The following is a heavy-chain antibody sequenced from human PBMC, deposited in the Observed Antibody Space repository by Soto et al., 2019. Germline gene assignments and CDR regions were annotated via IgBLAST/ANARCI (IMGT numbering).Heavy chain of an antibody. J-gene: IGHJ3*02. CDR2: ISGSGGST. Sequence: GGSLRLSCVASGFTFSSYAMSWVRQAPGKGLEWVSAISGSGGSTYYADSVKGRFTISRDNSKNTLYLQMNSLRAEDTAVYYCAKVTNDFWSGYYAFDIWGQGTMVTVSS. D-gene: IGHD3-3*01. CDR3: AKVTNDFWSGYYAFDI. V-gene: IGHV3-23*01. CDR1: GFTFSSYA.